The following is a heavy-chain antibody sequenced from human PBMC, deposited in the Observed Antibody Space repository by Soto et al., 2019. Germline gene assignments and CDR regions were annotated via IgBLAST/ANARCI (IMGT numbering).Heavy chain of an antibody. CDR1: GGTFSSYA. CDR2: IIPIFGTA. J-gene: IGHJ6*02. CDR3: ARRKRIAVAGAGGSYYYYYGMDV. Sequence: QVQLVQSGAEVKKPGSSVKVSCKASGGTFSSYAISWVRQAPGQGLEWMGGIIPIFGTANYAQKFQGRVTITADKSTSTAYMELSSLRSEDTAVYYCARRKRIAVAGAGGSYYYYYGMDVWGQGTTVTVSS. V-gene: IGHV1-69*06. D-gene: IGHD6-19*01.